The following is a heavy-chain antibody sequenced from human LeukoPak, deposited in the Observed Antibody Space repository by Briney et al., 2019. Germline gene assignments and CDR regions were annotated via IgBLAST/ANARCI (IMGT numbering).Heavy chain of an antibody. V-gene: IGHV4-34*01. J-gene: IGHJ6*03. CDR1: GGSFSGHY. CDR3: ARGAVSGRFGDYFYYMDV. CDR2: INHRGVA. D-gene: IGHD3-3*01. Sequence: SEALSLTCAVYGGSFSGHYWNWIRQPPGKELQWIGDINHRGVANYNPSLKSRVSISEDTSKNQFSLTVNYVTAADTALYFCARGAVSGRFGDYFYYMDVWGKGTTVTVSS.